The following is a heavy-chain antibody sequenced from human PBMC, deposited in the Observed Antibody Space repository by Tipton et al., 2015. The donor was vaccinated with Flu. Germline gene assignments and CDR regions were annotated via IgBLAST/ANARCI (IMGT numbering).Heavy chain of an antibody. Sequence: TLSLTCSVSGGSVNSYYWGWIRQPPGKGLEWIATIHRSGSTKYNPSLKSRVTISVDTSKNQFSLEVRSVTAADMAVYYCARRDFSNYVSDPKNWFDRWGQGTLVTVSS. CDR1: GGSVNSYY. CDR2: IHRSGST. J-gene: IGHJ5*02. V-gene: IGHV4-59*08. D-gene: IGHD4-11*01. CDR3: ARRDFSNYVSDPKNWFDR.